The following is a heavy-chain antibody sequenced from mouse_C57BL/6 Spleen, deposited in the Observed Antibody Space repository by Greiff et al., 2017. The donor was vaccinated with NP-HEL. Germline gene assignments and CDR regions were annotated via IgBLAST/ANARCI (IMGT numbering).Heavy chain of an antibody. CDR2: IDPSDSYT. CDR3: ARGAQVRGMDY. CDR1: GYTFTSYW. J-gene: IGHJ4*01. Sequence: VQLQQPGAELVRPETSVKLSCKASGYTFTSYWMHWVKQRPGQGLEWIGVIDPSDSYTNYNQKFKGKATLTVDTSSSTAYMQLSSLTSEDSAVYYCARGAQVRGMDYWGQGTSVTVSS. V-gene: IGHV1-59*01. D-gene: IGHD3-2*02.